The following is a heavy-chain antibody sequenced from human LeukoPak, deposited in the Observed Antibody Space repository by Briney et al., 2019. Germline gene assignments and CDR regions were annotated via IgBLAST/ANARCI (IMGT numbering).Heavy chain of an antibody. CDR2: IYYSGST. CDR3: VRVDCSGGSCYAFDI. V-gene: IGHV4-61*01. Sequence: SETLSLTCTASGRSVSSGRYYWNWIRQPPGKVLEWIGYIYYSGSTNYNPSLKSRVTISVDTSKNQFSLKLSSVTAADTAVYYCVRVDCSGGSCYAFDIWGQGTMVTVSS. D-gene: IGHD2-15*01. J-gene: IGHJ3*02. CDR1: GRSVSSGRYY.